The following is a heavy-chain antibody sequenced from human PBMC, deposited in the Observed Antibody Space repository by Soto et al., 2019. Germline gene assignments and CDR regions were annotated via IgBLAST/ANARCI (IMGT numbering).Heavy chain of an antibody. J-gene: IGHJ4*02. D-gene: IGHD3-16*02. CDR1: GFTFSDYY. V-gene: IGHV3-11*05. Sequence: QVQQVESGGGLVKPGGSLRLSCAASGFTFSDYYMSWIRQAPGKGLEWVSYISSSSSYTNYAESVKGRFTISRDNAMNSLYSQMHSMPAADTAVHHCARSASRCYTDYWGQGTLVTVST. CDR3: ARSASRCYTDY. CDR2: ISSSSSYT.